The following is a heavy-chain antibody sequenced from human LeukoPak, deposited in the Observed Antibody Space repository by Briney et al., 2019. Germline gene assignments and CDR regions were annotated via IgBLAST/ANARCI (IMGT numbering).Heavy chain of an antibody. CDR1: GFTFSNAG. V-gene: IGHV3-15*01. Sequence: PGGSLRLSCATSGFTFSNAGMSWVRQAPGKGLEWVGRIQSKTDGGTTEDAAPVKGRFAISRDDSKNTLYLQMNSLKTEDTAVYYCITDRGSHWGQGTLVSVSS. D-gene: IGHD2-15*01. J-gene: IGHJ4*02. CDR2: IQSKTDGGTT. CDR3: ITDRGSH.